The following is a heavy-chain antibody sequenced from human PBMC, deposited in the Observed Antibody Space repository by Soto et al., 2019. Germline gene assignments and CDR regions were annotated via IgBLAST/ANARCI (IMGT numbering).Heavy chain of an antibody. Sequence: PGESLKISCAASGFTFSSYGMHWVRQAPGKGLEWVAVIWYDGSTIHYADSVKGRFTISRDNAKNSLYLQMNSLRAEDTAVYYCARDDYPYYDDSSGYHFDYWGQGTLVTVSS. V-gene: IGHV3-33*01. CDR2: IWYDGSTI. J-gene: IGHJ4*02. D-gene: IGHD3-22*01. CDR1: GFTFSSYG. CDR3: ARDDYPYYDDSSGYHFDY.